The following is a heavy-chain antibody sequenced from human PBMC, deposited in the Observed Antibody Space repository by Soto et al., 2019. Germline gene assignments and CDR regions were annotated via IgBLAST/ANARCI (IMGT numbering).Heavy chain of an antibody. CDR3: ARAVVPATCCSFDM. Sequence: QVQLQESGPGLVKPSETLSLSCTVSGGSISSYHWSWVRQPPGKGLEWIGFLYDSGRTSYNPSLKSRLTMSKGTSKNQFSLSLSSVTAADTAMYYCARAVVPATCCSFDMWGQGTMVTVSS. D-gene: IGHD2-15*01. V-gene: IGHV4-59*01. J-gene: IGHJ3*02. CDR2: LYDSGRT. CDR1: GGSISSYH.